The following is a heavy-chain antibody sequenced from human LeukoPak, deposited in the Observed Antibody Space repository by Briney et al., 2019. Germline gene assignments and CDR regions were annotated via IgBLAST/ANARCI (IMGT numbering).Heavy chain of an antibody. CDR2: ISHDGTKN. D-gene: IGHD2-2*01. Sequence: GGSLRLSCAVSGFTFSSYGIHWVRQAPGKGLEWVTFISHDGTKNYYADSVKGRFTVSRDNPKNTLYLQMDSLRADDTAVYYCAKDSSTWGNRYFDYWGQGTLVTVSS. J-gene: IGHJ4*02. CDR3: AKDSSTWGNRYFDY. CDR1: GFTFSSYG. V-gene: IGHV3-30*18.